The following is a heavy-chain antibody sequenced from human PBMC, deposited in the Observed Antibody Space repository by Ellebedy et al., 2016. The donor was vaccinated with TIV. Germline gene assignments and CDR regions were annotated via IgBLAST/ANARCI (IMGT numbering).Heavy chain of an antibody. V-gene: IGHV3-64D*09. J-gene: IGHJ5*02. CDR3: VKDFVGGKYGDYVSWFDT. CDR1: GFTFSTFG. D-gene: IGHD4-17*01. Sequence: GGSLRLSCSASGFTFSTFGMHWVRQAPGKGLEYVSGMSSNGGRTYYRDSLKGRFSISRDNSKNTLHLQMSSLRIEDAAVYYCVKDFVGGKYGDYVSWFDTWGQGTLVTASS. CDR2: MSSNGGRT.